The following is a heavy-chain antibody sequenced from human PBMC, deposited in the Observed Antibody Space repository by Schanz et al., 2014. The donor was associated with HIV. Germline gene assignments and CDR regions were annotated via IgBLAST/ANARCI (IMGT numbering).Heavy chain of an antibody. CDR2: LSGSGSNI. CDR3: ARLRGFLWFGDHPYSFDY. Sequence: PGGSLRLSCTASGFSFSDYHMSWIRKAPGKGLEWVSSLSGSGSNIYYADSVKGRFTISRDNGKNSLFLQMNSLRAEDTAVYYCARLRGFLWFGDHPYSFDYWGQGTLVTVSS. CDR1: GFSFSDYH. V-gene: IGHV3-11*01. D-gene: IGHD3-10*01. J-gene: IGHJ4*02.